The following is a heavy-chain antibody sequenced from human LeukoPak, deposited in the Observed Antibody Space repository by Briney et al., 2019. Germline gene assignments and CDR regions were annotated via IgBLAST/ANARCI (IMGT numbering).Heavy chain of an antibody. D-gene: IGHD3-22*01. CDR3: ASSGHYYDSSGPYYFDY. V-gene: IGHV1-2*06. J-gene: IGHJ4*02. Sequence: ASVKVSCKASGYTFTGYYMHWVRQAPGQGLEWMGRINPNRGGTNYAQKFQGRVTMTRDTSISTAYMELSRLRSDDTAVYYCASSGHYYDSSGPYYFDYWGQGTLVTVSS. CDR2: INPNRGGT. CDR1: GYTFTGYY.